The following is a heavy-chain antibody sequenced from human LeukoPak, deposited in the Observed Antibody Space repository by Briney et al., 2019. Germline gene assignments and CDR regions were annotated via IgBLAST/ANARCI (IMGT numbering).Heavy chain of an antibody. CDR2: ISYDGSNK. V-gene: IGHV3-30-3*01. D-gene: IGHD6-13*01. CDR1: GFTFSSYA. Sequence: PGGSLRLSCAASGFTFSSYAMHWVRQAPGKGLEWVAVISYDGSNKYYADSVKGRFTISRDNSKNTLYLQMNSLRAEDTAVYYCARDQIAADPYYYYYMDVWGKGTTVTVSS. J-gene: IGHJ6*03. CDR3: ARDQIAADPYYYYYMDV.